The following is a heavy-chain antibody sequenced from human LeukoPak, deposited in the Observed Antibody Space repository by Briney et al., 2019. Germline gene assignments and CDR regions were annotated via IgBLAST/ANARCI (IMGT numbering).Heavy chain of an antibody. CDR3: AKDRDGGSCDY. D-gene: IGHD2-15*01. CDR1: GFTFSSYG. J-gene: IGHJ4*02. CDR2: ISYDGSNK. V-gene: IGHV3-30*18. Sequence: PGRSLRLSCAASGFTFSSYGMHWVRQAPGKGLEWVAVISYDGSNKYYADSVKGRFTISRDNSKNTLYLQMNSLRAEDTAVYYCAKDRDGGSCDYWGQGTLVTVSS.